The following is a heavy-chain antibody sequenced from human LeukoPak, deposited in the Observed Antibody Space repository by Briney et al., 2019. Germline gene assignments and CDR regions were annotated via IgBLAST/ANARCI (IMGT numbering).Heavy chain of an antibody. J-gene: IGHJ6*02. D-gene: IGHD3-10*01. Sequence: SQTLSLTCAISGDSVSSNSAAWNWIRQSPSRGLEWLGRTYYRPKWYNDYAVSVKSRITINPDTSKNQFSLQLNSVTPEDTAVYYCARVTMVRGVIIGAYYYYGMDVWGQGTTVTVSS. V-gene: IGHV6-1*01. CDR3: ARVTMVRGVIIGAYYYYGMDV. CDR2: TYYRPKWYN. CDR1: GDSVSSNSAA.